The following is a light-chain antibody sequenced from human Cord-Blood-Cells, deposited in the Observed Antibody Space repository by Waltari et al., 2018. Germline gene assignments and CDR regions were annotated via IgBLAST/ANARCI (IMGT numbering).Light chain of an antibody. CDR1: SSDGGGYY. CDR3: SSYTSSSSVV. V-gene: IGLV2-14*01. CDR2: DVS. Sequence: QSALTQPASVSGSPGPSITISCTGTSSDGGGYYVSCYQQHPGKAPKLIIYDVSNPPRGVSSRFSGSKSSNTAALTISGLQAEDEADYYCSSYTSSSSVVFGGGTKLTVL. J-gene: IGLJ2*01.